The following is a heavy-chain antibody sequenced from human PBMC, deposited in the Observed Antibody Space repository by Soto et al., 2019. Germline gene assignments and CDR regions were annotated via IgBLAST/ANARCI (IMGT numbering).Heavy chain of an antibody. CDR2: IWHDGNNK. V-gene: IGHV3-33*01. D-gene: IGHD6-19*01. Sequence: PGGSLRLSCAASGFTFSNYGMHWVRQAPGKGLEWVAIIWHDGNNKYYADSVRGRLIISRDNSTSTAYMELRSLRSDDTAFYYCARSAMAGDYYYYGMDVWGRGTTVTVSS. J-gene: IGHJ6*02. CDR1: GFTFSNYG. CDR3: ARSAMAGDYYYYGMDV.